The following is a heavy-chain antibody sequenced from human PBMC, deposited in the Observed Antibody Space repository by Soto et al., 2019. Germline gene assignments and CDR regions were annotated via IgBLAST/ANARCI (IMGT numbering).Heavy chain of an antibody. CDR1: GGSISRYY. CDR2: MYNTGST. D-gene: IGHD2-21*02. J-gene: IGHJ6*02. Sequence: QVQLQESGPGLVKPSETLSLTCTVSGGSISRYYWSWIRPPPGKGLEWIGYMYNTGSTVYNPPFKSRVTISVDTSKNQFSLKLNSVTAADTAVYYCARDLWGYCGTDCYPLDVWGQGTTVTVSS. CDR3: ARDLWGYCGTDCYPLDV. V-gene: IGHV4-59*01.